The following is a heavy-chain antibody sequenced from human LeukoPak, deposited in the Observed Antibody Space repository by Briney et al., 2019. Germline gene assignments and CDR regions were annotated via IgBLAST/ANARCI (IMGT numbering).Heavy chain of an antibody. J-gene: IGHJ3*01. CDR2: LSGGGDKS. CDR3: AKDTRRGSGMKDGFEF. CDR1: GFTFFDYA. V-gene: IGHV3-23*01. Sequence: PGGPLRLSCAASGFTFFDYAMTWVRQAPGKGLEWVSALSGGGDKSFYADFVKGRFTISRDNSKNMLFLQMNSLRAEDTAVYFCAKDTRRGSGMKDGFEFWGHGTMVTVSP. D-gene: IGHD3-10*01.